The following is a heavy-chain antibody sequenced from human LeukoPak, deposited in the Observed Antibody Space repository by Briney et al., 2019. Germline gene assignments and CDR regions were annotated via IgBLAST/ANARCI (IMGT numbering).Heavy chain of an antibody. CDR2: ISYDGSNK. CDR3: ARDLLGGPDY. CDR1: GFTFSAFW. J-gene: IGHJ4*02. Sequence: GGSLRLSCAAPGFTFSAFWMTWIRQAPGKGLEWVAVISYDGSNKYYADSVKGRFTISRDNSKNTLYLQMNSLRAEDTAVYYCARDLLGGPDYWGQGTLVTVSS. D-gene: IGHD2-15*01. V-gene: IGHV3-33*05.